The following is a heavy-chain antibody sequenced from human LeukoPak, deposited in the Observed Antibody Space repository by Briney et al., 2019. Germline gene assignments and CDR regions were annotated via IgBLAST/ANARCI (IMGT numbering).Heavy chain of an antibody. CDR1: RLTLDEYA. CDR3: AKIRGDGPFDY. J-gene: IGHJ4*02. V-gene: IGHV3-43*02. CDR2: ISGDGGST. D-gene: IGHD5-24*01. Sequence: GGSLKLSCAACRLTLDEYAMHWGRQAPGKGLKWVSLISGDGGSTYYADSVKGRFTISRDNSKNSLYLQMNSLRTEDTALYYCAKIRGDGPFDYWGQGTLVTVSS.